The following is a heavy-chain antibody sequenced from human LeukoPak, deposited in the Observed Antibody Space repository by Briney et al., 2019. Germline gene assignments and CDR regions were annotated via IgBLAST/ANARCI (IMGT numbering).Heavy chain of an antibody. D-gene: IGHD6-13*01. CDR2: IIPIFGTA. CDR3: AAPGIAAAGTRGYFDY. CDR1: GGTFSSYA. Sequence: SSVKVSCKASGGTFSSYAISWVRQAPGQGLEWMGGIIPIFGTANYAQKFQGRVTITADESTSTAYMELSSLRSEDTAVYYCAAPGIAAAGTRGYFDYWGQGTLVTVSS. V-gene: IGHV1-69*01. J-gene: IGHJ4*02.